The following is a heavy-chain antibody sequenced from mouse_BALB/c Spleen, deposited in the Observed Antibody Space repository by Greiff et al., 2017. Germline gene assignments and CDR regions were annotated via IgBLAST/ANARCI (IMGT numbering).Heavy chain of an antibody. J-gene: IGHJ4*01. CDR1: GFTFSSYA. Sequence: EVMLVESGGGLVKPGGSLKLSCAASGFTFSSYAMSWVRQSPEKRLEWVAEISSGGSYTYYPDSVKGRFTISRDNAKNTLYLQMSSLRSEDTAMYYCARQEASTGYYYAMDYWGQGTSVTVSS. CDR2: ISSGGSYT. D-gene: IGHD1-1*01. V-gene: IGHV5-9-3*01. CDR3: ARQEASTGYYYAMDY.